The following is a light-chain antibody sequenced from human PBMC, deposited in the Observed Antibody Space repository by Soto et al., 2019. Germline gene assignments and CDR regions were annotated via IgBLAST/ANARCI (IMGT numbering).Light chain of an antibody. CDR3: QQRSNWPPLFT. CDR1: QSVSSY. CDR2: DAS. J-gene: IGKJ3*01. V-gene: IGKV3-11*01. Sequence: EIVLTQSPATLSLSPGERATLSCRASQSVSSYLAWYQQKPGQAPRLLIYDASNRATGIPARFSGSRSGTDFTLTISSLEPEDFAVYYCQQRSNWPPLFTFGPGTKVDI.